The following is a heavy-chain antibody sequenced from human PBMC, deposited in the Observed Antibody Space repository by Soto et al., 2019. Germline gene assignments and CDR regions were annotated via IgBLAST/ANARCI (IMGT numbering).Heavy chain of an antibody. CDR2: IYYSVST. Sequence: QVQLQESGPGLVKPSQTLSLTCTVSGASMSSGGYYWTWIRQSPGKGLEWIGYIYYSVSTYYNPSLESRVAISLDTSRSQFSLTLHSVTAADTAIYYCARDRHNNFFDPWGQGTLVTVSS. D-gene: IGHD6-6*01. CDR1: GASMSSGGYY. J-gene: IGHJ5*02. CDR3: ARDRHNNFFDP. V-gene: IGHV4-31*03.